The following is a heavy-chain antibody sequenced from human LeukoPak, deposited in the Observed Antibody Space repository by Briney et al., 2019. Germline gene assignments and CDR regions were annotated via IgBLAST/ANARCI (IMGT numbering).Heavy chain of an antibody. J-gene: IGHJ4*02. CDR3: ARDTPGVIITPDY. CDR2: IDGDGTII. D-gene: IGHD3-22*01. CDR1: GFTFSSYE. V-gene: IGHV3-48*03. Sequence: GGSLRLSCAASGFTFSSYEMNWFRQAPGKGLEWVSYIDGDGTIIHYADSVRDRFTISRDNAKNSLSLQMNSLRADDTAVYYCARDTPGVIITPDYWGQGTLVTVSS.